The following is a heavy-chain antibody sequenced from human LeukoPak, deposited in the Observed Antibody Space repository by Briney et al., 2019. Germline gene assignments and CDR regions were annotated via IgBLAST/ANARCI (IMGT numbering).Heavy chain of an antibody. V-gene: IGHV3-48*03. J-gene: IGHJ6*02. Sequence: PGGSLRLSCAASGFTFSSYEMNWVRQAPGKGLEWVSYISSSGSTIYYADSVKGRFTISRDNAKNSLYLQMNSLRAEDTAVYYCARDDYGDYVTPYYYYGMDVWGQGTTVTVSS. D-gene: IGHD4-17*01. CDR1: GFTFSSYE. CDR2: ISSSGSTI. CDR3: ARDDYGDYVTPYYYYGMDV.